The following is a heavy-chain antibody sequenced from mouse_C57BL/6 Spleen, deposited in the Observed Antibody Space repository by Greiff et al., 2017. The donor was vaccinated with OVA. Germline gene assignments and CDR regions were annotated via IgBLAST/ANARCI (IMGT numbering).Heavy chain of an antibody. Sequence: VQLQESGAELVRPGASVKLSCKASGYTFTDYYINWVKQRPGQGLEWIARIYPGSGNTYYNEKFKGKATLTAEKSSSTAYMQLSSLTSEDSAVYFCAREGDYGNSWFAYWGQGTLVTVSA. CDR3: AREGDYGNSWFAY. D-gene: IGHD2-1*01. CDR1: GYTFTDYY. V-gene: IGHV1-76*01. CDR2: IYPGSGNT. J-gene: IGHJ3*01.